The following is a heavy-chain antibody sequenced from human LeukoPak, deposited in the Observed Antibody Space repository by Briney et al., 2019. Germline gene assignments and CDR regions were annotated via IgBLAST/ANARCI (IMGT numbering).Heavy chain of an antibody. CDR3: TSEGPTMTSYYFDY. V-gene: IGHV3-30-3*01. CDR2: ISYDGSNQ. CDR1: GFTFSSYA. Sequence: PGRSLRLSCAASGFTFSSYAMHWVRQAPGKGLEWVAVISYDGSNQYYADSVKGRFTISRDNSKNTLFLLMNSLRTEDTAVYYCTSEGPTMTSYYFDYWGQGTLVTVSS. J-gene: IGHJ4*02. D-gene: IGHD4-17*01.